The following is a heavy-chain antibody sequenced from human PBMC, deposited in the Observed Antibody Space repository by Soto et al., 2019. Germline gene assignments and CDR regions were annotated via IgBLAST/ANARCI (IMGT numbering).Heavy chain of an antibody. CDR1: GYTFTSYG. CDR2: ISAYNGNT. D-gene: IGHD6-13*01. CDR3: ARVRRPGYSSSWYQVGYYYYGMDV. Sequence: AAVKVSCKASGYTFTSYGISWVRQAPGQGREGMGWISAYNGNTNYAQKLQGRVTMTTDTSTSTAYMELRSLRSDDTAVYYCARVRRPGYSSSWYQVGYYYYGMDVWGQGTTVTVSS. J-gene: IGHJ6*02. V-gene: IGHV1-18*01.